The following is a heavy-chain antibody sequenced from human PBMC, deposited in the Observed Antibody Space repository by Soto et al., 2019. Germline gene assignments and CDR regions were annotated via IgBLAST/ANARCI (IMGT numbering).Heavy chain of an antibody. CDR3: AREYDILTGSYDFDY. V-gene: IGHV4-34*01. Sequence: SETLSLTCAVYGGSFSGYYWSWIRQPPGKGLEWIGKINHSGSTNYNPSLKSRVTISVDTSKNQFSLKLSSVTAADTAVYYCAREYDILTGSYDFDYWGQGTLVTVSS. CDR1: GGSFSGYY. CDR2: INHSGST. J-gene: IGHJ4*02. D-gene: IGHD3-9*01.